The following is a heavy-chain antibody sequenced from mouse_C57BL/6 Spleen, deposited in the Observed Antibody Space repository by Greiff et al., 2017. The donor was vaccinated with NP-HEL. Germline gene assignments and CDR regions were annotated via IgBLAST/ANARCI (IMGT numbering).Heavy chain of an antibody. J-gene: IGHJ4*01. CDR2: INPSNGGT. D-gene: IGHD2-3*01. V-gene: IGHV1-53*01. CDR3: ARDGGWLLGAMDY. Sequence: QVQLQHPGTELVKPGASVKLSCKASGYTFTSYWMHWVKQRPGQGLEWIGNINPSNGGTNYNEKFKSKATLTVDKSSSTAYMQLSSLTSEDSAVYYCARDGGWLLGAMDYWGQGTSVTVSS. CDR1: GYTFTSYW.